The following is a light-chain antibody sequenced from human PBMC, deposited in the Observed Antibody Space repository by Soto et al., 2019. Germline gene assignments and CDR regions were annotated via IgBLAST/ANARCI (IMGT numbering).Light chain of an antibody. Sequence: DIQMTQSLSTLSATVGDRVTLTCRASQSISSYLNWYQQKPGKAPKLLIYAASSLQSGVPSRFSGSGSGTDFTLTIRSLQPEDFASYYCQQSYRIPHTFGGGTKVDIK. CDR3: QQSYRIPHT. CDR2: AAS. J-gene: IGKJ4*01. CDR1: QSISSY. V-gene: IGKV1-39*01.